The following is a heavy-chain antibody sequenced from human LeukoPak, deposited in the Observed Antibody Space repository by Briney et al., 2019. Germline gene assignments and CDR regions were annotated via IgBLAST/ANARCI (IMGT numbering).Heavy chain of an antibody. J-gene: IGHJ5*02. CDR3: ARAKYDFWSGYAQRVSWFDP. CDR2: INHSGST. V-gene: IGHV4-34*01. D-gene: IGHD3-3*01. Sequence: SETQSLTCAVYGGSFSGYYWSWIRQPPGNGLEWIGEINHSGSTNYNPSLKSRVTISVDTSKNQFSLKLSSVTAADTAVYYCARAKYDFWSGYAQRVSWFDPWGQGTLVTVSS. CDR1: GGSFSGYY.